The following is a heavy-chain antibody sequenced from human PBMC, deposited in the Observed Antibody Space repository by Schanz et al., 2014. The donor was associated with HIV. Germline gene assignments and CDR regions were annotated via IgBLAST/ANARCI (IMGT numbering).Heavy chain of an antibody. CDR2: VWYDGSKR. Sequence: QVQLVESGGGVVQPGRSLRLSCAASGFIFSSYGMYWVRQAPGKGLEWVAVVWYDGSKRYYADSVKGRFTISRDSFNNTLYLHMSSLRAEDTAVYFCAKDRTDSGWYKEGPRELGEWGQGTLVTVSS. CDR3: AKDRTDSGWYKEGPRELGE. CDR1: GFIFSSYG. J-gene: IGHJ4*02. D-gene: IGHD6-19*01. V-gene: IGHV3-33*06.